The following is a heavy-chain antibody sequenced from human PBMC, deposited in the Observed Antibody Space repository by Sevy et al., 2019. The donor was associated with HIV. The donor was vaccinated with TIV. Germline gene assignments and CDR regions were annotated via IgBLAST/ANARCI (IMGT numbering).Heavy chain of an antibody. CDR1: GFTFNKAW. D-gene: IGHD4-17*01. V-gene: IGHV3-15*05. CDR2: VRSQTHGGTT. Sequence: GGSLRLSCIVSGFTFNKAWMSWVRQAPGNGLEWVGRVRSQTHGGTTDYAAPVKGRFTISRDDSKNMVYLQMNSLKTEDTAVYYCTTFWDHTDYQGRFDLWGQGTLVTVSS. J-gene: IGHJ5*02. CDR3: TTFWDHTDYQGRFDL.